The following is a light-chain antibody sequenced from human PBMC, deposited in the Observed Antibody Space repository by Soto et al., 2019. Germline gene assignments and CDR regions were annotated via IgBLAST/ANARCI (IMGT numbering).Light chain of an antibody. CDR1: QSVSIN. Sequence: EIVMTQSPTTLSMSPGERVTLSCRASQSVSINLAWYQQKPGQAPRLLIYDASTRATGIPARFSGSGSETDFSLTISSLQSEDLAIYYCQQYHEWPPKYTFGQGTKLQIK. J-gene: IGKJ2*01. CDR2: DAS. CDR3: QQYHEWPPKYT. V-gene: IGKV3-15*01.